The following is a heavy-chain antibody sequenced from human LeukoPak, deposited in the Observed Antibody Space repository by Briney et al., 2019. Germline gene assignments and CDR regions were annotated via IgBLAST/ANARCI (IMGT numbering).Heavy chain of an antibody. CDR2: IIPIFGTA. Sequence: SVKVSCKASGGTFSSYAISWVRQAPRQGLEWMGGIIPIFGTANYAQKLQGRVTITADESTSTAYMELSSLRSEDTAVYYCAREGNYCSGGSCYTGRFDYWGQGTLVTVSS. CDR1: GGTFSSYA. J-gene: IGHJ4*02. D-gene: IGHD2-15*01. CDR3: AREGNYCSGGSCYTGRFDY. V-gene: IGHV1-69*13.